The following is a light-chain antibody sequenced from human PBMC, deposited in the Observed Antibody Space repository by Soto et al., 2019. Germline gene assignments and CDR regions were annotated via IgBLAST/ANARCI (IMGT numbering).Light chain of an antibody. CDR1: STDVARYNY. CDR2: EVT. CDR3: SSYTSSSTAV. J-gene: IGLJ1*01. V-gene: IGLV2-14*01. Sequence: QSALTQVASVSGSPGQSITISCTGTSTDVARYNYVSWYQQHPDKAPKLMIYEVTNRPSGVSNRFSGSKSGNTASLTISGLQADDEADYYCSSYTSSSTAVFGTGTKLTVL.